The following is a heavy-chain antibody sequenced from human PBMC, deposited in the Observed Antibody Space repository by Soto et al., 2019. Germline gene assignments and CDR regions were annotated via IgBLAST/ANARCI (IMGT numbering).Heavy chain of an antibody. D-gene: IGHD2-21*02. Sequence: QLVESGGGLVQPGGSLRLSCAASEFTVSSNYMSWVRQAPGTGLEWVSVIYSGGSTYYTDSVKGRFTVSRDNAKKTVYLQMNSLRGEDSAVYYCARDWCGGDCYTGPHNYAMDVWGQGTTVTVSS. CDR3: ARDWCGGDCYTGPHNYAMDV. V-gene: IGHV3-66*01. CDR2: IYSGGST. J-gene: IGHJ6*02. CDR1: EFTVSSNY.